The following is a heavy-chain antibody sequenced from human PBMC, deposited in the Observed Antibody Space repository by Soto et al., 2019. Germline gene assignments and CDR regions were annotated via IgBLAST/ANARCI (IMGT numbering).Heavy chain of an antibody. CDR2: IIPILGIA. J-gene: IGHJ4*02. CDR1: GYTFTSYA. Sequence: SVKVSCKASGYTFTSYAMHWVRQAPGQGLEWMGRIIPILGIANYAQKFQGRDTITADKSTSTAYMELSSLRSEDTAVYYCARVTAVHDYWGQGTLVTVSS. CDR3: ARVTAVHDY. D-gene: IGHD6-13*01. V-gene: IGHV1-69*04.